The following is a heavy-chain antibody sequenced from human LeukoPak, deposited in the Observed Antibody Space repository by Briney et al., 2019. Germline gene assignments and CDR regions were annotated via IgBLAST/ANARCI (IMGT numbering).Heavy chain of an antibody. V-gene: IGHV3-23*01. CDR1: GFTFSSYG. Sequence: GGSLRLSCADSGFTFSSYGMSWVRQAPGKGVEWGSGINWSGARTEYADSVKGRFTISRDNSKNTLYLQMNSLRAEDTAVYYCAKTPTSSWYNLDYWGQGTLVTVSS. CDR3: AKTPTSSWYNLDY. J-gene: IGHJ4*02. D-gene: IGHD6-13*01. CDR2: INWSGART.